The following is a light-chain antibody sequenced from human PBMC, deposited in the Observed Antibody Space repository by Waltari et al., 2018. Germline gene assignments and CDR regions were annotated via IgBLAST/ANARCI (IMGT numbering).Light chain of an antibody. V-gene: IGLV2-14*01. Sequence: SALTQPASVSGSPGQSITISCTGTSSDVGGYNSVAWYQQHSGKAPKLMSCEFSHRPSGVANRVSRSRSGNTASRTISGLQAEDEADYYCSSFTNSITRVFGTGTKITVL. CDR2: EFS. CDR3: SSFTNSITRV. J-gene: IGLJ1*01. CDR1: SSDVGGYNS.